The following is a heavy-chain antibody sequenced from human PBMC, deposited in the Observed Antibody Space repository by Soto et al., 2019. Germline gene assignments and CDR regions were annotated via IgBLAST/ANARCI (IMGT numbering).Heavy chain of an antibody. D-gene: IGHD3-3*01. V-gene: IGHV4-59*01. J-gene: IGHJ4*02. CDR2: IYYSGST. CDR3: ARVLDYDFWSGFDN. Sequence: PSEALSLTCTVSGGSIISYYWSWILQPPWKGLEWIGYIYYSGSTNYNPSLKSRVTISVDTSKNQFSLKLSSVTAADTAVYYCARVLDYDFWSGFDNWGQGTLVTVSS. CDR1: GGSIISYY.